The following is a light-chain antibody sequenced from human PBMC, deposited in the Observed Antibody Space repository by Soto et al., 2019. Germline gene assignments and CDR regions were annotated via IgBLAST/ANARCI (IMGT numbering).Light chain of an antibody. CDR2: ANG. V-gene: IGLV1-40*01. Sequence: QSALTQPPSVSGAPGQGVTISCTGSSSNIGAGYDVHWYQQVSGAAPRLLMYANGNRPSGVPDRFSGSKSDTSVSLAITGLQAEDEADYYCQSYDNSLSAWVFGGGDQADRP. CDR3: QSYDNSLSAWV. CDR1: SSNIGAGYD. J-gene: IGLJ3*02.